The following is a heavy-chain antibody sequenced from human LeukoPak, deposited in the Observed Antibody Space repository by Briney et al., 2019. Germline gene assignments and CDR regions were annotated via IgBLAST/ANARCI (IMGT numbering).Heavy chain of an antibody. CDR1: GFTFNKYA. CDR3: ASATNFDY. D-gene: IGHD5-12*01. V-gene: IGHV3-53*01. CDR2: IYSGGST. J-gene: IGHJ4*02. Sequence: PGGSLRLSCAASGFTFNKYAMSWVRQAPGKGLEWVSVIYSGGSTYYADSVKGRFTISRDNSKNTLYLQMNSLRAEDTAVYYCASATNFDYWGQGTLVTVSS.